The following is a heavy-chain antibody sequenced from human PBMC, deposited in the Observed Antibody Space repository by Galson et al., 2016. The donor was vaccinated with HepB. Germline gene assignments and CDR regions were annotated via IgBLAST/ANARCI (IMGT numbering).Heavy chain of an antibody. CDR1: GFIFSRYA. J-gene: IGHJ3*02. CDR3: AKERGSRITMVRGVLDAFDI. D-gene: IGHD3-10*01. CDR2: IRGSGGGI. Sequence: SLRLSCAASGFIFSRYAMSWVRQAPGKGLEWVSSIRGSGGGIDYADSVKGRFTISRDNSKNTLYLQMSSLRAEDTALYYCAKERGSRITMVRGVLDAFDIWGQGTMVTVSS. V-gene: IGHV3-23*01.